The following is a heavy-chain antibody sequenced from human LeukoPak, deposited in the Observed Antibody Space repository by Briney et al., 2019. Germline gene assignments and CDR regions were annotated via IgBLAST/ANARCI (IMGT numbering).Heavy chain of an antibody. V-gene: IGHV3-23*01. Sequence: PGGSLRLSCAASGFTFSSYEMNWVRQAPGKGLEWVSGISGSGGTTYYADSVKGRFTISRDNSKNMLYLQMNSLRAEDAAVYYCASSYYDILTAHSHWGQGILVTVSS. CDR2: ISGSGGTT. J-gene: IGHJ4*02. D-gene: IGHD3-9*01. CDR1: GFTFSSYE. CDR3: ASSYYDILTAHSH.